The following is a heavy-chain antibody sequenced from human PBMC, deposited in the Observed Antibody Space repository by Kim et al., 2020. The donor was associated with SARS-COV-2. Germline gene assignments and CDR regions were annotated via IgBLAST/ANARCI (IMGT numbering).Heavy chain of an antibody. Sequence: ASVKVSCKASGYTFTSYYMHWVRQAPGQGLEWMGIINPSGGSTSYAQKFQGRVTMTRDTSTSTVYMELSSLRSEDTAVYYCARDNRPYYYDSSGYLYGMDVWGQGTTVTVSS. CDR2: INPSGGST. D-gene: IGHD3-22*01. CDR1: GYTFTSYY. V-gene: IGHV1-46*01. CDR3: ARDNRPYYYDSSGYLYGMDV. J-gene: IGHJ6*02.